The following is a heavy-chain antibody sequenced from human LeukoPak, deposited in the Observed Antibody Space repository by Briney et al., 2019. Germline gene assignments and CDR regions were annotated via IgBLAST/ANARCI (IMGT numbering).Heavy chain of an antibody. V-gene: IGHV1-46*01. D-gene: IGHD6-13*01. CDR3: ARVWQQLAPDEAFDI. Sequence: GASVKVSCKASGYTFTSYYMHWVRQAPGQGLEWMGMINPSGGSTSYAQKFQGRVTMTRDTSTSTVYMELSSLRSEDTAVYYCARVWQQLAPDEAFDIWGQGTMVTVSS. J-gene: IGHJ3*02. CDR1: GYTFTSYY. CDR2: INPSGGST.